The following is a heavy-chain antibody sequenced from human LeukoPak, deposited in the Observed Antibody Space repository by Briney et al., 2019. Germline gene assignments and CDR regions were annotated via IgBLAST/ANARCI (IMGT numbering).Heavy chain of an antibody. Sequence: PGGSLRLSCAASGFTFDDYGMSWVRHGPRKGLEWVSGINWNGGSTGYADSVKGRFTISRDNAKNSLYLQMNSLRAEDTALYYCARGLEGSGSYYNGYFDYWGQGTLVTVSS. CDR2: INWNGGST. CDR3: ARGLEGSGSYYNGYFDY. V-gene: IGHV3-20*04. D-gene: IGHD3-10*01. J-gene: IGHJ4*02. CDR1: GFTFDDYG.